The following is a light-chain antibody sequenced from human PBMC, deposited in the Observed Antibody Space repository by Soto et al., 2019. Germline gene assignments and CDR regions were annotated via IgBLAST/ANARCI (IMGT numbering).Light chain of an antibody. Sequence: DIVMTQSPATLSVAPGERVTFSCRASQGVSRKLAWYQHKPGQAPRLLIYGASVRATGIPARFSGSGSGTEFTLTISSLQSEDFAVYYCQQYSKWPTFGQGTKVDIK. V-gene: IGKV3-15*01. J-gene: IGKJ1*01. CDR1: QGVSRK. CDR3: QQYSKWPT. CDR2: GAS.